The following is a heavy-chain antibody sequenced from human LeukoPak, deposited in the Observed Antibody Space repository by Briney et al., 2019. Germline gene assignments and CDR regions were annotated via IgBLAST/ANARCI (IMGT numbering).Heavy chain of an antibody. J-gene: IGHJ5*02. Sequence: GGSLRLSCAASGFTFSSYAMHWVRQAPGKGLEWVAVISYDGSNKYYADSVKGRFTISRDNSKNTLYLQMNSLRAEDTAVYYCASICSSTSCPWGQGTLVTVSS. CDR2: ISYDGSNK. V-gene: IGHV3-30-3*01. CDR3: ASICSSTSCP. CDR1: GFTFSSYA. D-gene: IGHD2-2*01.